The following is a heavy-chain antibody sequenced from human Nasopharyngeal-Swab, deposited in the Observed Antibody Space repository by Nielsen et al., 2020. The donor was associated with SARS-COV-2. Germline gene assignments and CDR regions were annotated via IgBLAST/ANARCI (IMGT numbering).Heavy chain of an antibody. CDR2: INHSGST. Sequence: SETLSLTCAVYGGSFSGYYWSWIRQPPGKGLEWIGEINHSGSTNYNPSLKSRVTISVDTSKNQFSLKLSSVTAADTAVYYCARGREYCSSTSCNNWFDPWGQGTLVTVSS. CDR1: GGSFSGYY. D-gene: IGHD2-2*01. J-gene: IGHJ5*02. V-gene: IGHV4-34*01. CDR3: ARGREYCSSTSCNNWFDP.